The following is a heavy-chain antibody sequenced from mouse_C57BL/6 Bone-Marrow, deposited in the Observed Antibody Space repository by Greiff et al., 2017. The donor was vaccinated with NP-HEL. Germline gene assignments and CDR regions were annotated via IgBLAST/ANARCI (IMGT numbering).Heavy chain of an antibody. D-gene: IGHD2-2*01. CDR2: IDPENGDT. CDR1: GFNIKDDY. CDR3: TTWLRRPRDY. V-gene: IGHV14-4*01. J-gene: IGHJ2*01. Sequence: DVQLQESGAELVRPGASVKLSCTASGFNIKDDYMNWVKQRPEQGLEWIGWIDPENGDTEYASKFQGKATITAYTSSNTAYLQLSSLTSEDTAVYYCTTWLRRPRDYWGQGTTLTVSS.